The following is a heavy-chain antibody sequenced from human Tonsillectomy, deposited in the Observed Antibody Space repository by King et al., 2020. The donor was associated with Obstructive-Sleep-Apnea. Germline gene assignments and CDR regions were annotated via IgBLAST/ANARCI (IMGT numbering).Heavy chain of an antibody. CDR2: ISSNGGST. CDR1: GFTFSSYA. V-gene: IGHV3-64D*06. Sequence: VQLVESGGGVVQPGGSLRLSCSASGFTFSSYAMHWVRQAPGKGLEYVEAISSNGGSTYYADSVRGRFTVSRDNSKNTLYLQMSSLGDEDTAVYYCVKDRRYNWNGGPGAWFDPWGQGTLVTVSS. D-gene: IGHD1-20*01. J-gene: IGHJ5*02. CDR3: VKDRRYNWNGGPGAWFDP.